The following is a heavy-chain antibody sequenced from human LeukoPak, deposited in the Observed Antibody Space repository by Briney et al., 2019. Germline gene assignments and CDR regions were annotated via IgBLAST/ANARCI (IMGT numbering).Heavy chain of an antibody. CDR2: ISSSSSYI. D-gene: IGHD6-13*01. Sequence: GGSLRLSCAASGFTFSSYSMNWVRQAPGKGLEWVSSISSSSSYIYYADSVKGRFTISRDNAKNSLYLQMNSLRAEDTAVYYCARDYRGYSRPPSNWFDPWGQGTLVTVSS. V-gene: IGHV3-21*01. CDR1: GFTFSSYS. J-gene: IGHJ5*02. CDR3: ARDYRGYSRPPSNWFDP.